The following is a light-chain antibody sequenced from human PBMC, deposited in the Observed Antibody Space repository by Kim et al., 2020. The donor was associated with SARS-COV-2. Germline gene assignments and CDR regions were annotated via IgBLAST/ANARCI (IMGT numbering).Light chain of an antibody. Sequence: PGGTVTLTCGSSTGAVTSGHYPYWFQQKPGQAPRTLIYETSNKYSWTPARFSGSLLGGKAALTLSGAQPEDEAEYYCLISYSGARVFGTGTKVTVL. CDR1: TGAVTSGHY. CDR2: ETS. CDR3: LISYSGARV. V-gene: IGLV7-46*01. J-gene: IGLJ1*01.